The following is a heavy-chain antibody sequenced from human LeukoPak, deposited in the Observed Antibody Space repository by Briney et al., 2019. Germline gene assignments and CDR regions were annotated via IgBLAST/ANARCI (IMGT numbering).Heavy chain of an antibody. CDR2: ISGSGGST. J-gene: IGHJ4*02. CDR1: GFTFSSYA. V-gene: IGHV3-23*01. D-gene: IGHD2-15*01. Sequence: GGSLGLSCAASGFTFSSYAMSWVRQAPGKGLEWVSAISGSGGSTYYADSVKGRFTISRDNSKNTLYLQMNSLRAEDTAVYYCAKDLGGVEPCSGGSCIWGQGTLDTVSS. CDR3: AKDLGGVEPCSGGSCI.